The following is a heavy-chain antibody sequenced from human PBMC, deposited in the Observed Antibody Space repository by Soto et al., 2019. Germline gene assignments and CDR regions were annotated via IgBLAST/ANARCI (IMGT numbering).Heavy chain of an antibody. D-gene: IGHD2-2*01. Sequence: SETLSLTCDVSGGSIITNHWWTWVRQAPWKGLEWIGEMFHRGSAHHNPSLKSRVTWSVDKSKNQISLNFTSVTAGDTAVFFWARQHCPSTVCYPFDIWGLGNRVTVSS. J-gene: IGHJ4*02. CDR1: GGSIITNHW. V-gene: IGHV4-4*02. CDR3: ARQHCPSTVCYPFDI. CDR2: MFHRGSA.